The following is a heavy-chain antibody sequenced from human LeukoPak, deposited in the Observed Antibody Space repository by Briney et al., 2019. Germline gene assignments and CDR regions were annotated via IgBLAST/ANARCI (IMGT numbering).Heavy chain of an antibody. CDR1: GGTFTSYA. Sequence: SVKVSCKASGGTFTSYAISWVRHAPGQGLEWMGGIIPIFGTANYAQKFQGRVTITADESTSTAYMELSSLRSEDTAVYYCASTSTGCSSTSCYIDYWGQGTLVTVSS. J-gene: IGHJ4*02. CDR3: ASTSTGCSSTSCYIDY. V-gene: IGHV1-69*13. CDR2: IIPIFGTA. D-gene: IGHD2-2*02.